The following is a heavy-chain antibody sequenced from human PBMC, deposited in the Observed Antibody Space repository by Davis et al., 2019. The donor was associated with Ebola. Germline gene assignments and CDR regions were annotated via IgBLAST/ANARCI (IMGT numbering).Heavy chain of an antibody. J-gene: IGHJ6*02. Sequence: AASVKVSCKASGGTFSSYAISWVRQAPGQGLEWMGGIIPMLGTANYAQKFQGRVTITADKSTSTAYMELSSLRSEDTAVYYCARDDRDCTGGVCYLYYYGMDVWGQGTTVTVSS. V-gene: IGHV1-69*06. CDR1: GGTFSSYA. D-gene: IGHD2-8*02. CDR3: ARDDRDCTGGVCYLYYYGMDV. CDR2: IIPMLGTA.